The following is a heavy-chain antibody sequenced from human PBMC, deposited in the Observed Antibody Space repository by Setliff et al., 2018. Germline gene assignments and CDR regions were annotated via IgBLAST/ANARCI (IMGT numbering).Heavy chain of an antibody. D-gene: IGHD2-8*01. Sequence: GGSLSLSCAASGFTVNTNYMTWVRQAPGRGLEWVSITYRDGSTYYAESVKGRFTLSRDSTKNTLSLQMNSLRVEDTAFYYCGTNSDSMHYIDFWGQGTLVTVSS. CDR1: GFTVNTNY. V-gene: IGHV3-66*01. CDR2: TYRDGST. CDR3: GTNSDSMHYIDF. J-gene: IGHJ4*02.